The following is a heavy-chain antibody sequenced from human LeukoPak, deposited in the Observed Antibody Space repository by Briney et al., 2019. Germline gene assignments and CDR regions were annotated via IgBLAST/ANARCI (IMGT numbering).Heavy chain of an antibody. D-gene: IGHD3-3*01. V-gene: IGHV3-7*01. CDR1: GFTFTKYW. J-gene: IGHJ4*02. Sequence: PGGSLTLPCAVSGFTFTKYWMSWVRQAPGKGLELVANIKQDRSEKYYVDSVKGRFTISRDNAKNSLYLQMNGLGAEDTAVYYCARLREIPVFGVVTKSTSYFDFWGQGNLVTVSS. CDR3: ARLREIPVFGVVTKSTSYFDF. CDR2: IKQDRSEK.